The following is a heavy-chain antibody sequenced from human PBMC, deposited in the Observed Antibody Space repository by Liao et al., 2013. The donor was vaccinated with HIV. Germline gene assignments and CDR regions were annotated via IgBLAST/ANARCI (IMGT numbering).Heavy chain of an antibody. Sequence: QVQLQESGPGLVKPSETLSLTCIVSGASISSSSYYWGWIRQPPGKGLEWIGSIYYSGSTYYNPSLKSRVTVSVDTSKNQFSLKLTSVTATDTAVYYCARETLVTSVVATXASXYLW. CDR3: ARETLVTSVVATXASXYL. V-gene: IGHV4-39*07. CDR2: IYYSGST. CDR1: GASISSSSYY. J-gene: IGHJ2*01. D-gene: IGHD2-2*01.